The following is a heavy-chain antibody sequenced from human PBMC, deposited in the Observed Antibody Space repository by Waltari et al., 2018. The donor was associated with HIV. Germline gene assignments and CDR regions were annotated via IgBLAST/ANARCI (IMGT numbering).Heavy chain of an antibody. CDR2: IKRKAYGGTT. D-gene: IGHD6-25*01. CDR3: ARYHGLRIYYHYYGMDV. V-gene: IGHV3-49*03. CDR1: GFTFGDYA. J-gene: IGHJ6*02. Sequence: EVQLVESGGGLVQPGRSLRLSCTGSGFTFGDYAMSWFCQAPGKGLEWVGFIKRKAYGGTTEYAASVKGRFSVSRDDSKSIAYLQMNSLKTEDTAVYYCARYHGLRIYYHYYGMDVWGQGTTVTVSS.